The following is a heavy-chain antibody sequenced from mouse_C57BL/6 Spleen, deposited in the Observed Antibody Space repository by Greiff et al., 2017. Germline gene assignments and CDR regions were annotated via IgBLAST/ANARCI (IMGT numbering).Heavy chain of an antibody. CDR1: GYTFTSYW. CDR3: ARRGNFAY. CDR2: IDPSDSYT. V-gene: IGHV1-50*01. D-gene: IGHD2-1*01. J-gene: IGHJ3*01. Sequence: VKLQQPGAELVKPGASVKLSCKASGYTFTSYWMQWVKQRPGQGLEWIGEIDPSDSYTNYNQKFKGKATLTVDTSSSTAYMQLSSLTSEDSAVYYCARRGNFAYWGQGTLVTVSA.